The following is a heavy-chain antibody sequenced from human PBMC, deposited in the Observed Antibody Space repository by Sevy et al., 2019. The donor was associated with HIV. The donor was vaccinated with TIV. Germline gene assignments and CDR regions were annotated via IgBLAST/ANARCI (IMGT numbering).Heavy chain of an antibody. Sequence: SETLSLTCAVYGGSFSGYYWSCIRQPPGKGLEWIGEINHSGSTNYNPSLKSRVTISVDTSKNQFSLKLSSVTAADTAAYDCARDRNLVAASGRNRGIFDYWGQGTQVTVSS. CDR1: GGSFSGYY. CDR3: ARDRNLVAASGRNRGIFDY. D-gene: IGHD6-13*01. CDR2: INHSGST. V-gene: IGHV4-34*01. J-gene: IGHJ4*02.